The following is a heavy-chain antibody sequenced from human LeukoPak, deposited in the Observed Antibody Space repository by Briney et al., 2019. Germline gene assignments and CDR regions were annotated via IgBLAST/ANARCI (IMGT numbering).Heavy chain of an antibody. D-gene: IGHD5-24*01. CDR1: GFSLSNARMG. CDR2: IFSNDEK. Sequence: SGPTLVKPTETLTLTCTVSGFSLSNARMGVSWIRQPPGKALEWLAHIFSNDEKSYSTSLKSRLTISNDTSKSQVVLTITNMDPVDTATYYCARIKDGYNWESVCFDYWGQGTLVTVSS. V-gene: IGHV2-26*01. CDR3: ARIKDGYNWESVCFDY. J-gene: IGHJ4*02.